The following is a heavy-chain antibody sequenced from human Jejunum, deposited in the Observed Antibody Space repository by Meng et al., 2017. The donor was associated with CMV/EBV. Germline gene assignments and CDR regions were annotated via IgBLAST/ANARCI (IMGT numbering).Heavy chain of an antibody. CDR3: AKDRRITIFVVVGEGGGSFDY. V-gene: IGHV3-23*01. CDR2: ISGSGGSA. CDR1: YA. Sequence: YAMSWVRQAPGKGLGWVSAISGSGGSAYCADAVEGRFPISRDNSKNTQYLQMNSLRAEDTAVYYCAKDRRITIFVVVGEGGGSFDYWGQGTLVTVSS. J-gene: IGHJ4*02. D-gene: IGHD3-3*01.